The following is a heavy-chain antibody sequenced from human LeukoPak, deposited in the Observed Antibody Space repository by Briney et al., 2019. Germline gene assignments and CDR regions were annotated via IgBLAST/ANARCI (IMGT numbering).Heavy chain of an antibody. J-gene: IGHJ4*02. V-gene: IGHV3-74*01. Sequence: GGSLRLSCAASGFTFSTYWMHWVRQAPGKGLVWVSRINSDGSSTSYADSVKGRFTISGDNAKNSLYLEMSSLRGEDTALYYCARIGRGLGPTLRYFDYWGQGTLVTVSS. CDR3: ARIGRGLGPTLRYFDY. D-gene: IGHD3-10*01. CDR1: GFTFSTYW. CDR2: INSDGSST.